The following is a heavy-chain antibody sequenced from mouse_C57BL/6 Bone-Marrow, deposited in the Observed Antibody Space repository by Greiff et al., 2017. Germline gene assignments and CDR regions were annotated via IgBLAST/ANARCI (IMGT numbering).Heavy chain of an antibody. V-gene: IGHV1-64*01. CDR1: GYTFTSYW. D-gene: IGHD2-3*01. CDR3: ARATMGSWFAY. CDR2: IHPNSGST. J-gene: IGHJ3*01. Sequence: QVQLQQPGAELVKPGASVKLSCKASGYTFTSYWMHWVKQRPGQGLEWIVMIHPNSGSTNYNEKFKSKATLTVDKSSSTAYMQLSSLTSEYSAVDYCARATMGSWFAYWGQGTLVTGSA.